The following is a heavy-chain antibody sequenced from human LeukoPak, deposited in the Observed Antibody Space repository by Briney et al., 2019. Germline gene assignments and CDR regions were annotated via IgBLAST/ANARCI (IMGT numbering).Heavy chain of an antibody. CDR3: ARRYSGRYDFDY. CDR2: IYPSDSDT. D-gene: IGHD1-26*01. Sequence: GESLKISCKGSGYRFTSYWIGWVRQLPGKGLEWMGIIYPSDSDTRDRPSFQGQVTISADKSISTAYLHWSSLKASDSAMYYCARRYSGRYDFDYWGQGTLVTVSS. CDR1: GYRFTSYW. V-gene: IGHV5-51*01. J-gene: IGHJ4*02.